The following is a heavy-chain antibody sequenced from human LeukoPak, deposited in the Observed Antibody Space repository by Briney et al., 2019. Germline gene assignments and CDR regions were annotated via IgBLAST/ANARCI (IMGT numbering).Heavy chain of an antibody. CDR2: IYPDDSDT. J-gene: IGHJ5*02. Sequence: GESLKISCKASGYSFTCYWIGWVRQMPGKGLEWMGIIYPDDSDTRYSPSFQGQVTISADKSISTAYMQWSSLKASDTAMYYCARQVSSSGSLDHWGRGTLVTVSS. V-gene: IGHV5-51*01. CDR1: GYSFTCYW. CDR3: ARQVSSSGSLDH. D-gene: IGHD6-6*01.